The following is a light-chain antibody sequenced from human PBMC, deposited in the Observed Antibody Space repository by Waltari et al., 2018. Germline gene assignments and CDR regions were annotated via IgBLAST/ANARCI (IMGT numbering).Light chain of an antibody. V-gene: IGKV2-30*02. Sequence: DVVLTQFPLSLPVSLGQPASISCRSSRSLVHSDGNTRLAWFHHRPGQSPRRLIYHVSKRESGVPDRVSGSWSDTGFTLRITRVEAEDVGIYYCAQTTFWPHTFGQGTKLEI. J-gene: IGKJ2*01. CDR1: RSLVHSDGNTR. CDR2: HVS. CDR3: AQTTFWPHT.